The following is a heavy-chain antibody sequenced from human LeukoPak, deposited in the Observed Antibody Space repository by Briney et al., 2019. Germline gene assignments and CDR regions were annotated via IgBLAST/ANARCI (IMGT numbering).Heavy chain of an antibody. CDR3: ARSHYDFWSGYSAGFDP. CDR2: ISSSSSYI. Sequence: PGGSLRLSCAASGFTFSTYTMNWVRQAPGKGLGWVSSISSSSSYIYYADSVKGRFTISRDNAKNSLYLQMNSLRAEDTAVYYCARSHYDFWSGYSAGFDPWGQGTLVTVSS. CDR1: GFTFSTYT. V-gene: IGHV3-21*01. D-gene: IGHD3-3*01. J-gene: IGHJ5*02.